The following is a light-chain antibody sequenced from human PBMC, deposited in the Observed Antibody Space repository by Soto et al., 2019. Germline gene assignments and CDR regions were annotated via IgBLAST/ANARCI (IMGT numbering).Light chain of an antibody. CDR2: DTS. J-gene: IGKJ2*01. CDR1: QTTSDSY. V-gene: IGKV3-20*01. CDR3: QQYGNSPPYT. Sequence: EIVLTQSPGTLSLSPGERATLSCRASQTTSDSYLGWYQQKPGQAPRLLIYDTSNRATGIPDRFSGSGSGTDFTLTISRLEPEDFAVYYYQQYGNSPPYTFGQGTTLEI.